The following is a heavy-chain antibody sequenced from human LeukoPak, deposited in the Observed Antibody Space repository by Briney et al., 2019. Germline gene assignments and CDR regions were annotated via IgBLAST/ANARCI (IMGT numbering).Heavy chain of an antibody. J-gene: IGHJ4*02. D-gene: IGHD6-6*01. Sequence: PSETLSLTCTVSGYSISSGYYWGWIRQPPGKGLEWIGSIYHSGSTYYNPSLKSRVTISVDTSKNQFSLKLSSVTAADTAVYYCARDGVTIAARPIGYFDYWGQGTLVTVSS. CDR3: ARDGVTIAARPIGYFDY. CDR1: GYSISSGYY. V-gene: IGHV4-38-2*02. CDR2: IYHSGST.